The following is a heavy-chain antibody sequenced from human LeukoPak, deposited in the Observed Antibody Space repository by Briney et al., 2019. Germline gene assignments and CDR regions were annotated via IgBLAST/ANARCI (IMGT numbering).Heavy chain of an antibody. D-gene: IGHD6-13*01. CDR3: TIEYSSSWYLDY. V-gene: IGHV3-73*01. Sequence: PGGSLRLSCAASGFTFSGSAILWVRQASGKGLEWVGRIKTKTNSYATAYAASVKGRFTISRDDAKNTAYLQMNSLKSEDTAVYYCTIEYSSSWYLDYWGQGTLVTVSS. CDR1: GFTFSGSA. CDR2: IKTKTNSYAT. J-gene: IGHJ4*02.